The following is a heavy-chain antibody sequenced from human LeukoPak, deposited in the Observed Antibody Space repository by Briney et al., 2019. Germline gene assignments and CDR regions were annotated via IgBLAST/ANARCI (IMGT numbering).Heavy chain of an antibody. Sequence: SETLSLTCTVSGGSISSGGYYWSWIRQHPGKGLEWIGYIYYSGSTYYNPSLKSRVTISVDTSKNQFSLKLSSVTAADTAVYYCARVSDSYGQGAFDYWGQGTLVTVSS. D-gene: IGHD5-18*01. CDR2: IYYSGST. J-gene: IGHJ4*02. V-gene: IGHV4-31*03. CDR1: GGSISSGGYY. CDR3: ARVSDSYGQGAFDY.